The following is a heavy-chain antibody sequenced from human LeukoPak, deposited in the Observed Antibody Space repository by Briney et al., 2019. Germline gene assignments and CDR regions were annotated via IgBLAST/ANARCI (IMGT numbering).Heavy chain of an antibody. D-gene: IGHD1-26*01. Sequence: VGSVTVSCKASGYTFSGYYMHWVRQARGQGLEWVGWINPNSGGTNYAQRLQGRVTITRDTASSTAYMEMNRLRADDTAVYYCARARDSGSYPDPWGQGTLVTVSS. CDR1: GYTFSGYY. CDR2: INPNSGGT. V-gene: IGHV1-2*02. J-gene: IGHJ5*02. CDR3: ARARDSGSYPDP.